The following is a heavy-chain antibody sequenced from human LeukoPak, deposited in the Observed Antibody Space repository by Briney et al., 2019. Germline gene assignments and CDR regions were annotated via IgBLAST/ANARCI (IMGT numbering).Heavy chain of an antibody. V-gene: IGHV4-39*07. CDR2: IYYSGST. D-gene: IGHD1-26*01. CDR1: GGSISSSSYY. J-gene: IGHJ4*02. CDR3: ARGQWELNY. Sequence: SETLSLTCTVSGGSISSSSYYWGWIRQPPGKGLEWIGSIYYSGSTYYNPSLKSRVIISVDTSKNQFSLKLSSVTTADTAVYYCARGQWELNYWGQGTLVTVSS.